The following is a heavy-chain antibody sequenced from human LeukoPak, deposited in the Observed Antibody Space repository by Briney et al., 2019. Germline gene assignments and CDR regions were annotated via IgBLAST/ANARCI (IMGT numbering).Heavy chain of an antibody. V-gene: IGHV1-46*01. CDR2: INPSGGST. Sequence: ASVKVSCKASGYTFTGYYMHWVRQAPGQGLEWMGIINPSGGSTSYAQKFQGRVTMTRDMSTSTVYMELSSLRSEDTAVYYCARGGRDGYNTYYFDYWGQGTLVTVSS. CDR3: ARGGRDGYNTYYFDY. CDR1: GYTFTGYY. D-gene: IGHD5-24*01. J-gene: IGHJ4*02.